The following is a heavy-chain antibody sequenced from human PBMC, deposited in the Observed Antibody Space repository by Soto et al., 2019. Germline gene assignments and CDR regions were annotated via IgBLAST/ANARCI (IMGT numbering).Heavy chain of an antibody. V-gene: IGHV1-8*01. CDR3: ARTVRYSGYDYAFDI. D-gene: IGHD5-12*01. CDR1: GYTFTSYD. CDR2: MNPNSGST. J-gene: IGHJ3*02. Sequence: ASVKVSCKASGYTFTSYDINWVRQATGQGLEWMGWMNPNSGSTGYAQKFQGRVTMTRNTSISTAYMELSSLRSEDTAVYYCARTVRYSGYDYAFDIWGQGTMVTVSS.